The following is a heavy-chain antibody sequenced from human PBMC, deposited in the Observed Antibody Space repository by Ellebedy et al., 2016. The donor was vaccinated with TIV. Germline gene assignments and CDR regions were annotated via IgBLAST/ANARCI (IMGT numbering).Heavy chain of an antibody. J-gene: IGHJ4*02. CDR1: GFTFSSYG. Sequence: GESLKISCAASGFTFSSYGMHWVRQAPGKGLEWVAFIRYDGSNKYYADSVKGRFTISRDNSKNTLYLQMNSLRAEDTAVYYCAKGGYWPAYCGGDCYSGLSDYWGQGTLVTVSS. CDR3: AKGGYWPAYCGGDCYSGLSDY. CDR2: IRYDGSNK. V-gene: IGHV3-30*02. D-gene: IGHD2-21*02.